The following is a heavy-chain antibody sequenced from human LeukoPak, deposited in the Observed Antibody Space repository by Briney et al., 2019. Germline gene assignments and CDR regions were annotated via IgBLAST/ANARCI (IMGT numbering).Heavy chain of an antibody. CDR1: AGSFSGYY. D-gene: IGHD1-26*01. CDR2: INHSGST. Sequence: SETLSLTCAVYAGSFSGYYWSWIRQPPGKGLEWIGEINHSGSTNYNPSLKSRVTISVDTSKNQFSLKLSSVTAADTAVYYCARGPQWELIDYWGQGTLVTVSS. CDR3: ARGPQWELIDY. J-gene: IGHJ4*02. V-gene: IGHV4-34*01.